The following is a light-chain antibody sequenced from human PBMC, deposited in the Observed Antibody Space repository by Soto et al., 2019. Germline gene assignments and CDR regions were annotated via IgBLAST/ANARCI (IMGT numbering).Light chain of an antibody. CDR3: QSYDSSLSGSG. CDR2: GNR. V-gene: IGLV1-40*01. Sequence: QSVLTQPPSVSGAPGQRVTISCTGSSSNIGAGYDVHWYQQLPGTAPKLLIHGNRNRPSGVPDRFSGSKSGTSASLAITGLQAEDEADYYCQSYDSSLSGSGFGGGTKLTVL. J-gene: IGLJ2*01. CDR1: SSNIGAGYD.